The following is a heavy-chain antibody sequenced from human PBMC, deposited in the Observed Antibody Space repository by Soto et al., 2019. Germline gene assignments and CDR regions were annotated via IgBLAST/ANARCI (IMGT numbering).Heavy chain of an antibody. CDR1: GGSISSSSYY. Sequence: PSETLSLTCTVSGGSISSSSYYWGWIRQPPGKGLEWIGSIYYSGSTYYNPSLKSRVTISVDTSKNQFSLKLSPVTAADTAVYYCARQRTLAYYYYHYMDVWGKGTTVTVSS. CDR2: IYYSGST. CDR3: ARQRTLAYYYYHYMDV. J-gene: IGHJ6*03. V-gene: IGHV4-39*01.